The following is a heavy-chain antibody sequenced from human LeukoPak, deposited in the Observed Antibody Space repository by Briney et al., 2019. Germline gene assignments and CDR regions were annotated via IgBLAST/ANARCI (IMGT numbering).Heavy chain of an antibody. CDR2: IIPIFGTA. CDR3: ARPYCSGGSCYFDY. Sequence: ASVKVSCKASGGTFSSYAISWVRQAPGQGLEWMGGIIPIFGTANYAQKFQGRVTITADESTSTAYMELSSLRSEDTAVYYCARPYCSGGSCYFDYWGQGTLVTVSS. CDR1: GGTFSSYA. J-gene: IGHJ4*02. V-gene: IGHV1-69*13. D-gene: IGHD2-15*01.